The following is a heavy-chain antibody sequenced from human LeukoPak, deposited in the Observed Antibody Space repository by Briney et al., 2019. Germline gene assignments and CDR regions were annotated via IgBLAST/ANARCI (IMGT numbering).Heavy chain of an antibody. Sequence: SETLSLTCTVSGGSVNSGSYYWSWIRQHPGKGLEWMGYTSYIGSPYYNSSLKSRLTISVDTSKNQFSLKLSSVTAADTAVYYCARDPLRHGYFTFDYWGQGILVTVSP. CDR3: ARDPLRHGYFTFDY. D-gene: IGHD4-17*01. CDR1: GGSVNSGSYY. J-gene: IGHJ4*02. CDR2: TSYIGSP. V-gene: IGHV4-31*03.